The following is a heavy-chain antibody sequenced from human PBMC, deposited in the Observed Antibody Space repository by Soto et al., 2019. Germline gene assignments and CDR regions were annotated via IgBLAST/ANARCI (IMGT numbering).Heavy chain of an antibody. J-gene: IGHJ4*02. D-gene: IGHD3-10*01. Sequence: LRLSCTASGFTFGDYAMSWVRQAPGKGLEWVGFIRSKAYGGTTEYAASVKGRFTISRDDSKSIAYLQMNSLKTEDTAVYYCNRDDWVDYYGSGRTQLFDYWGQGTLVTVSS. CDR3: NRDDWVDYYGSGRTQLFDY. CDR1: GFTFGDYA. CDR2: IRSKAYGGTT. V-gene: IGHV3-49*04.